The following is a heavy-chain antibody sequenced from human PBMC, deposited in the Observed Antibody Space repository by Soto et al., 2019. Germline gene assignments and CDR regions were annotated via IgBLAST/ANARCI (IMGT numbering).Heavy chain of an antibody. J-gene: IGHJ4*02. Sequence: PGGSLRLSCAASGFTFSSYAMSWVRQAPGKGLEWVSAISGSGGSTYYADSVKGRFTISRDNSKNTLYLQMNSLRAEDTAVYYCAKADPRIFRPQYYFDYWGQGTLVTVSS. CDR3: AKADPRIFRPQYYFDY. V-gene: IGHV3-23*01. CDR1: GFTFSSYA. CDR2: ISGSGGST. D-gene: IGHD2-15*01.